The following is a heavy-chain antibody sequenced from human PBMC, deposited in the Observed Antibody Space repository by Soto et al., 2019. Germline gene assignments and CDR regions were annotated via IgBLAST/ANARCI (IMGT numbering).Heavy chain of an antibody. CDR1: GGTFSSYT. CDR3: ARVVVGSRLSLDY. V-gene: IGHV1-69*01. Sequence: QVQLVQSGAEVKKPGSSVTVSCKASGGTFSSYTISWVRQAPGQGLEWMAGISPIFGTPIYAPKFQDRVTITADDSTMTAYMEMSRLTSEDTAVYYCARVVVGSRLSLDYWGQGTLVTISS. CDR2: ISPIFGTP. J-gene: IGHJ4*02. D-gene: IGHD1-26*01.